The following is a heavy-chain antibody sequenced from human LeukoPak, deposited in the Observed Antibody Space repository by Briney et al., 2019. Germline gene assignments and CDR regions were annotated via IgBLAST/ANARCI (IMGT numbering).Heavy chain of an antibody. D-gene: IGHD2-15*01. CDR2: INHSGST. J-gene: IGHJ4*02. V-gene: IGHV4-34*01. CDR3: ARGGNCSGGSCYSGDFDY. CDR1: GGSFSVYY. Sequence: PSETLSLTCAVYGGSFSVYYWSWIRQPPGKGLEWIGEINHSGSTNYNPSLKSRVTISVDMSNNHFSLKLSSVTAADTAVYYCARGGNCSGGSCYSGDFDYWGQGTLVTVSS.